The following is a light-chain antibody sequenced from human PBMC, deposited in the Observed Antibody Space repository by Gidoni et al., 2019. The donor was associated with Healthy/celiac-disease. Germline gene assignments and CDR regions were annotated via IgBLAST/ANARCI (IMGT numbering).Light chain of an antibody. V-gene: IGLV3-9*01. CDR1: NIGSKN. CDR3: QVWDSSTGGDVV. CDR2: RDS. J-gene: IGLJ2*01. Sequence: SYELTQPLSVSVALGQTARITCGGNNIGSKNVHWYQQKPGQAPVLVIYRDSNRPSGIPERFSGSNSGKTATLTISRAQAGDEADYYWQVWDSSTGGDVVYGGGTKLTVL.